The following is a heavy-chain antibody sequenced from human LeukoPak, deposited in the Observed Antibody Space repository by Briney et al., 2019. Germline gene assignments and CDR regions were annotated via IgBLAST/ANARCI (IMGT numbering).Heavy chain of an antibody. V-gene: IGHV1-2*02. CDR2: INPSGGST. CDR1: GYTFTSYY. J-gene: IGHJ5*02. CDR3: ARENYYDSSGYPTQYNWFDP. Sequence: ASVKVSCKASGYTFTSYYMHWVRQAPGQGLEWMGIINPSGGSTNYAQKFQGRVTMTRDTSISTAYMELSRLRSDDTAVYYCARENYYDSSGYPTQYNWFDPWGQGTLVTVSS. D-gene: IGHD3-22*01.